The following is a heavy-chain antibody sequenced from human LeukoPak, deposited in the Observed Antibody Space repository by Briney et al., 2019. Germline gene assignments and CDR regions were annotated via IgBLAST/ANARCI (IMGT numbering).Heavy chain of an antibody. J-gene: IGHJ5*02. V-gene: IGHV4-4*07. CDR3: VRGGDYYGAGRGNWFDP. CDR2: NYISGST. Sequence: SETLSRTCTVYGGSISSYYWGWIRQPAGKGLEWNGRNYISGSTGCKPSLKSRVTKSLDQSKNQFSLKLSAVTPEDPDVYYRVRGGDYYGAGRGNWFDPWGQGTLVTVSS. D-gene: IGHD3-10*01. CDR1: GGSISSYY.